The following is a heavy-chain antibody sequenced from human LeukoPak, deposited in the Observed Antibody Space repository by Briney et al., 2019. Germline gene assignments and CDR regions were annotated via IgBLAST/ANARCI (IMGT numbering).Heavy chain of an antibody. CDR2: IYYSGSI. J-gene: IGHJ4*02. V-gene: IGHV4-39*07. CDR3: ARDGLAGGDFDY. D-gene: IGHD6-19*01. CDR1: GGSISSSSYY. Sequence: SETLSLTCTVSGGSISSSSYYWGWIRQPPGKGLEWIGSIYYSGSIYYNPSLKSRVTISVDTSKNQFSLKLSSVTAADTAVYYCARDGLAGGDFDYWGQGTLVTVSS.